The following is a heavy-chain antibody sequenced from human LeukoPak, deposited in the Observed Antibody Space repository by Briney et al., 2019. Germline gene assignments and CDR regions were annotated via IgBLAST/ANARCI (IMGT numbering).Heavy chain of an antibody. CDR1: GFTFSSYA. J-gene: IGHJ2*01. CDR3: ARGGSYPDYWSFDL. V-gene: IGHV3-30-3*01. CDR2: ISYDGSNK. Sequence: GGSLRLSCAASGFTFSSYAMHWVRQAAGKGLEWVAVISYDGSNKYYADSVKGRFTISRDNSKNTLYLQMTSLRAEDTAVYYCARGGSYPDYWSFDLWGRGTLVTVSS. D-gene: IGHD1-26*01.